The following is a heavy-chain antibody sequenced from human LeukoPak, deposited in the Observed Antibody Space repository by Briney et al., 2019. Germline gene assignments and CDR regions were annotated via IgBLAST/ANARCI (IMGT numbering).Heavy chain of an antibody. CDR2: IYYSGST. CDR3: ARDGGSKLGNGWFDP. D-gene: IGHD2-8*01. CDR1: GGSISSGDYY. V-gene: IGHV4-30-4*01. Sequence: TSETLSLTCTVSGGSISSGDYYWSWIRQPPGKGLEWIGYIYYSGSTYYNPSLKSRVTISVDTSKNQFSLKLSSVTAADTAVYYCARDGGSKLGNGWFDPWGQETLVTVPS. J-gene: IGHJ5*02.